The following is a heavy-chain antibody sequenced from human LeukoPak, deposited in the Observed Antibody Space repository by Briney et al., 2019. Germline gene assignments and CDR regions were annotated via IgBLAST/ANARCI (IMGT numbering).Heavy chain of an antibody. CDR2: ISAYNGNT. V-gene: IGHV1-18*04. Sequence: ASVKVSCKASGYTFTSYGISWVRQAPGQGLEWMGWISAYNGNTNYAQKLQGRVTMTTDTSTSTAYMELRSLRSDDTAVYYCARAIGSSGLYPSGWQQSVGYYYGMDVWGQGTTVTVSS. CDR1: GYTFTSYG. CDR3: ARAIGSSGLYPSGWQQSVGYYYGMDV. D-gene: IGHD5-12*01. J-gene: IGHJ6*02.